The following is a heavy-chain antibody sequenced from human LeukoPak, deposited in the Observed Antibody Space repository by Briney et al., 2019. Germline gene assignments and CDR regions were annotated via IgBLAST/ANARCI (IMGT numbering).Heavy chain of an antibody. Sequence: GASVKVSCKDSGGKFSHYAVDWVRQTPGQGLEWMGRIIPLVGLADYAQTSQGRVTITADKSTSTVYVELRSLTSDDTGVYYCARGNTIVSPLAYWGQGTVVSVS. J-gene: IGHJ4*02. CDR3: ARGNTIVSPLAY. CDR1: GGKFSHYA. CDR2: IIPLVGLA. D-gene: IGHD2/OR15-2a*01. V-gene: IGHV1-69*04.